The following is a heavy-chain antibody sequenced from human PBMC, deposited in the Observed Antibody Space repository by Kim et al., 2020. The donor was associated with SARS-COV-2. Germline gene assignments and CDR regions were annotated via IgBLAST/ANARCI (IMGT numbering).Heavy chain of an antibody. CDR2: IYYSGST. V-gene: IGHV4-39*01. CDR3: ARHGRNDFWSGYYRYYFDY. D-gene: IGHD3-3*01. CDR1: GGSISSSSYY. Sequence: SETLSLTCTVSGGSISSSSYYWGWIRQPPGKGLEWIGSIYYSGSTYYNPSLKSRVTISVDTSKNQFSLKLSSVTAADTAVYYCARHGRNDFWSGYYRYYFDYWGQGTLVTVSS. J-gene: IGHJ4*02.